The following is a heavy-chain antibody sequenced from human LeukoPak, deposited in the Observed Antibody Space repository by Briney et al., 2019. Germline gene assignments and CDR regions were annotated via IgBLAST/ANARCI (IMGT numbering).Heavy chain of an antibody. V-gene: IGHV4-30-2*02. D-gene: IGHD6-19*01. CDR1: GGSISSGGYS. J-gene: IGHJ6*03. CDR3: ARGSSEQWLDGGYYYYYMDV. CDR2: IYHSGST. Sequence: SQTLSLTCAVSGGSISSGGYSWSWIRQPPGKGLEWIGYIYHSGSTYYNPSLKSRVTISVDRSKNQFSLKLSSVTAADTAVYYCARGSSEQWLDGGYYYYYMDVWGKGTTVTVSS.